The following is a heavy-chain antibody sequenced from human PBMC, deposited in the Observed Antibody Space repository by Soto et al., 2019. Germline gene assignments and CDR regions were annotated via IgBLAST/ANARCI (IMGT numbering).Heavy chain of an antibody. CDR1: CGSIISSSYY. D-gene: IGHD3-3*01. CDR3: ARLRRITIFGVVTSAWFDP. J-gene: IGHJ5*02. CDR2: IYYSGST. V-gene: IGHV4-39*01. Sequence: SETLSLTCTFSCGSIISSSYYWGWIRQPPGKGLEWIGSIYYSGSTYYNPSLKSRVTISVDTSKNQFSLKLSSVTAADTAVYYCARLRRITIFGVVTSAWFDPWGQGTLVTVSS.